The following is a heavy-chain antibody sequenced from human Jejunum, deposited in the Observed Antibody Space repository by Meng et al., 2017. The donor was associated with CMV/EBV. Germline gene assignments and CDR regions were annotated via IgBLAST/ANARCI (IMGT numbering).Heavy chain of an antibody. CDR3: AKDLGGNYNFYYFDY. CDR2: ISISGGDT. CDR1: FTFSSYA. Sequence: FTFSSYAMSWVRQAPGKGLEWVSGISISGGDTYYGDSVKGRFTISRDNSKKTLHLEMNSLRAEDTAVYYCAKDLGGNYNFYYFDYWGQGTLVTVSS. J-gene: IGHJ4*02. D-gene: IGHD3-10*01. V-gene: IGHV3-23*01.